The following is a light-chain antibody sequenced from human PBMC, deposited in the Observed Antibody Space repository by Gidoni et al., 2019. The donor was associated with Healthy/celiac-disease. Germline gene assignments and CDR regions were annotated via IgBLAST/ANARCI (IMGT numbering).Light chain of an antibody. CDR2: EGS. CDR1: SSDVGSYNL. Sequence: QSALPQPASVSGSPGQSIPISCTGTSSDVGSYNLVSWYQQHPGKAPKLMIYEGSKRPSGVSNRFSGSKSGNTASLTISGLQAEDEADYYCCSYAGSSTPNWVFGGGTKLTVL. V-gene: IGLV2-23*01. CDR3: CSYAGSSTPNWV. J-gene: IGLJ3*02.